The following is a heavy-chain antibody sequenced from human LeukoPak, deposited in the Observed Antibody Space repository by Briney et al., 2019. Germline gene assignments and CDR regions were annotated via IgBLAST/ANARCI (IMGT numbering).Heavy chain of an antibody. D-gene: IGHD6-13*01. CDR1: GFTFSSYS. V-gene: IGHV3-74*01. CDR2: INSDGSST. J-gene: IGHJ6*02. Sequence: GGSLRLSCAASGFTFSSYSMNWVRQAPGKGLVWVSRINSDGSSTSYADSVKGRFTISRDNAKNTLYLQMNSLRAEDTAVYYCAAESRLSYSSSWYTYYYGMDVWGQGTTVTVSS. CDR3: AAESRLSYSSSWYTYYYGMDV.